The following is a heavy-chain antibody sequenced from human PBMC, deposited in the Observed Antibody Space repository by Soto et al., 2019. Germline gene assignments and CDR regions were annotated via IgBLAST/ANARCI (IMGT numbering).Heavy chain of an antibody. CDR2: IYYTGIT. Sequence: QLQLQESGPGLVKPSETLSLTCGVSGGSISSSSPYWGWIRQPPGKGLQWIGNIYYTGITYFNPSLKSRVTISVDTSKKQFLLKLTSVTAADTAVYYCATGYGSSWYDYWGQGTLVTVAS. V-gene: IGHV4-39*01. J-gene: IGHJ4*02. CDR3: ATGYGSSWYDY. CDR1: GGSISSSSPY. D-gene: IGHD6-13*01.